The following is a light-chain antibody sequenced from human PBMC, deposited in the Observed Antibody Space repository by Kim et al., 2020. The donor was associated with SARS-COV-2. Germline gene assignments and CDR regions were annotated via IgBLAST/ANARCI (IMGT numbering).Light chain of an antibody. CDR1: KSISSNY. CDR3: QKYGRSTFT. CDR2: GAS. Sequence: SPGRRATLSCRDSKSISSNYLAWYQQKPGQAPRLLIYGASRRATDIPDRFSGSGSGTDFTPTISRLEPEDFAVYYCQKYGRSTFTFGPGTKVDIK. J-gene: IGKJ3*01. V-gene: IGKV3-20*01.